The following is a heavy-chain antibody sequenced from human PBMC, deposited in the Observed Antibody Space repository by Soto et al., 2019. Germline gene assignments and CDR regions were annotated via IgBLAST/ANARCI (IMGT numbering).Heavy chain of an antibody. Sequence: QLQLQESGPGLVKPSETLSLTCTVSGDSISITSYYWCWVRQPPGKGLEWIGSIRYSGSTHYNPSLQSRVTISGDASKKQFSLKLRSVTAADTAVYYCASTKDETLYFDYWGQGTLVTVSS. CDR2: IRYSGST. CDR1: GDSISITSYY. D-gene: IGHD2-15*01. J-gene: IGHJ4*02. CDR3: ASTKDETLYFDY. V-gene: IGHV4-39*01.